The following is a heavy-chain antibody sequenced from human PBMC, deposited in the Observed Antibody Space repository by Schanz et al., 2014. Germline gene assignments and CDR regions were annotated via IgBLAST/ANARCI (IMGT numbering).Heavy chain of an antibody. CDR2: IRQEGSEK. J-gene: IGHJ4*02. V-gene: IGHV3-7*01. CDR3: ARSEMDRGVIWGY. Sequence: EVLLVESGGGLVQPGESLRVSCAASGFTFSNYWMSWVRQAPGKGLEWVANIRQEGSEKYYVDSVKGRFTVSRDDAKNSLYLQMNSLRVEDTAVYYCARSEMDRGVIWGYWGQGTLVTVSS. CDR1: GFTFSNYW. D-gene: IGHD3-10*01.